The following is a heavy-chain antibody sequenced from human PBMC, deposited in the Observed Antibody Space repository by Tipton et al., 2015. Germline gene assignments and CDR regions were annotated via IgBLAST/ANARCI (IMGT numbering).Heavy chain of an antibody. V-gene: IGHV4-39*02. CDR1: GGSITRSPYY. CDR2: VYYSGSA. J-gene: IGHJ1*01. D-gene: IGHD3-22*01. CDR3: ASEKNYFDIRSH. Sequence: TLSLTCTVSGGSITRSPYYWGWVRQPPGKGLEWIGSVYYSGSAYYSPSLKSRLIISLDTSKNHFSLQLTSVSAADTAVYYCASEKNYFDIRSHWGQGTLVTVSS.